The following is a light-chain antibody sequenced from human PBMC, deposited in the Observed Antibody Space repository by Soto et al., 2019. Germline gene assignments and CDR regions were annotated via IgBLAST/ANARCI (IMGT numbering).Light chain of an antibody. V-gene: IGKV1-39*01. CDR3: QQSYNSPQT. CDR2: AAS. CDR1: QTIMTY. Sequence: DMQRTQSPSSLSASVGDEVTITCRASQTIMTYLNWYQLKPGKPPRLLIYAASSLQSGVPSRFSGSGSGTDFTLTISSLQPEDFATYSCQQSYNSPQTFGRGTKVDIK. J-gene: IGKJ1*01.